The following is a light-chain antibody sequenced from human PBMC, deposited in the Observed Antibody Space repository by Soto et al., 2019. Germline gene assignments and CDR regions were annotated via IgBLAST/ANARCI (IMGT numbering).Light chain of an antibody. J-gene: IGLJ1*01. V-gene: IGLV2-14*01. CDR1: SSDVGAYDY. CDR2: EVS. Sequence: QSALTQPASVSGSPGQSITISCTGTSSDVGAYDYVSWYQHHPGKAPKLLIYEVSSRPSGVSGRFSGSKSGNTASLTISSLRAEDEADYYCSCYISSATLYVFGTGTKLTVL. CDR3: SCYISSATLYV.